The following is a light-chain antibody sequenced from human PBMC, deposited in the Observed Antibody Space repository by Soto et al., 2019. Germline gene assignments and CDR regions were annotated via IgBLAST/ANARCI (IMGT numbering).Light chain of an antibody. CDR2: GVN. CDR1: SSDVGGYNY. CDR3: SSFRTGSVVL. J-gene: IGLJ3*02. V-gene: IGLV2-14*01. Sequence: QSALTQPASVSGSPGQSVTISCTGTSSDVGGYNYVSWYQQHPGKAPKLVIYGVNYRPSGVSARFSGTKFQNTASLTISGRQAEDEADYYCSSFRTGSVVLFGGGTKVTVL.